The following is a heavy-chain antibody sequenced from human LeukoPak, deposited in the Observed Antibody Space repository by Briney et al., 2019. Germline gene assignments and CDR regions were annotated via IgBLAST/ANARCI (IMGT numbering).Heavy chain of an antibody. Sequence: SETLSLTCTVSGASISSSTYYWGWIRQPPGKGLEWIGSNTYYNPSLKSRVTISVDTSKNQFSLKLSSVTAADTAVYYCARDNYYDSSIPWFDPWGQGTLVTVSS. D-gene: IGHD3-22*01. CDR3: ARDNYYDSSIPWFDP. J-gene: IGHJ5*02. CDR1: GASISSSTYY. CDR2: NT. V-gene: IGHV4-39*07.